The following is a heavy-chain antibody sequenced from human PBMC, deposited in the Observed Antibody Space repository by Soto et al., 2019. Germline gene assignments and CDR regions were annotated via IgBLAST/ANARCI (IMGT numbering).Heavy chain of an antibody. D-gene: IGHD2-8*01. CDR2: INPKSGGT. CDR3: SRDRGAGDCTNGVCYYFDY. Sequence: ASVKVSCKASGYTFTGYYMQWVRQAPGQGLEWMGWINPKSGGTNYAQKFQGWFTMTRDPSISTAYMELSRLSYDDTAVYYCSRDRGAGDCTNGVCYYFDYWGQGTLVTVSS. CDR1: GYTFTGYY. V-gene: IGHV1-2*04. J-gene: IGHJ4*02.